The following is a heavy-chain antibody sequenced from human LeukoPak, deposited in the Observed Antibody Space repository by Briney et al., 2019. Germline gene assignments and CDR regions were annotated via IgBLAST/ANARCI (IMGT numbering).Heavy chain of an antibody. V-gene: IGHV4-34*01. CDR3: ASSGSMIVVAIFDY. CDR1: GGSFSGYY. CDR2: INHSGST. Sequence: KSSETLSLTCAVYGGSFSGYYWSWIRQPPGKGLEWIGEINHSGSTNYNPSLKSRVTISVDTSKNQFSLKLSSVTAADTAVYYCASSGSMIVVAIFDYWGQGTLVTVSS. J-gene: IGHJ4*02. D-gene: IGHD3-22*01.